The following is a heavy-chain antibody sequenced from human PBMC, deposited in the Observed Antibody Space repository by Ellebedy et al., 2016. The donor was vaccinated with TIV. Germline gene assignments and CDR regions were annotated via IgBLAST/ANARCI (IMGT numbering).Heavy chain of an antibody. Sequence: SETLSLXXTVSGGSISSGGYYWSWIRQHPGKGLEWIGCIYYSGSTYYNPSLKSRVTITLDTSKNQFSLKLSSVTAADTAVYYCARSRDLSDYWGQGTLVTVSS. V-gene: IGHV4-39*01. J-gene: IGHJ4*02. D-gene: IGHD5-24*01. CDR3: ARSRDLSDY. CDR1: GGSISSGGYY. CDR2: IYYSGST.